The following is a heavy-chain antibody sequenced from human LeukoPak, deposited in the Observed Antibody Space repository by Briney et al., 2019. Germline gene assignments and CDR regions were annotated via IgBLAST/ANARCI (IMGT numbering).Heavy chain of an antibody. J-gene: IGHJ5*02. V-gene: IGHV1-2*02. Sequence: ASVKVSCKASGYTFTGYYIHWVRQAPGQGLEWMGWINPNSGGTKYAQKFQGRVTMTRDTSISQAYMGLSRLRSDDTAAYYCAKGRVVAGTKSLTYNWLDPWGQGTLVTVSS. CDR1: GYTFTGYY. CDR2: INPNSGGT. D-gene: IGHD6-19*01. CDR3: AKGRVVAGTKSLTYNWLDP.